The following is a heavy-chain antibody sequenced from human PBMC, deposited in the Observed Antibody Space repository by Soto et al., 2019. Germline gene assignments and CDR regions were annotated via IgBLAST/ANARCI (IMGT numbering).Heavy chain of an antibody. CDR3: ARVEGDSNWNSTVDRYYYYGMDV. CDR2: IIPIFGTA. J-gene: IGHJ6*02. D-gene: IGHD1-7*01. CDR1: GGTFSSYA. Sequence: AVKVSCKASGGTFSSYAISWVRQAPGQGLEWMGGIIPIFGTANYAQKFQGRVTITADESTSTAYMELSSLRSEDTAVYYGARVEGDSNWNSTVDRYYYYGMDVWGQGTTVTV. V-gene: IGHV1-69*13.